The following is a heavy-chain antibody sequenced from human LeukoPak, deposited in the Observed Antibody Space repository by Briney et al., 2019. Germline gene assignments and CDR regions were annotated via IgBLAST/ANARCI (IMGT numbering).Heavy chain of an antibody. CDR3: ARDSYGDYYYGMDV. V-gene: IGHV3-23*01. Sequence: GGSLRLSCAASGFTFSSYAMSWVRQAPGKGLEWVSAISGSGGSTYYADSVKGRFTISRDNSKNTLYLKMNSLRAEDTAVYYCARDSYGDYYYGMDVWGQGTTVTASS. CDR2: ISGSGGST. D-gene: IGHD4-17*01. J-gene: IGHJ6*02. CDR1: GFTFSSYA.